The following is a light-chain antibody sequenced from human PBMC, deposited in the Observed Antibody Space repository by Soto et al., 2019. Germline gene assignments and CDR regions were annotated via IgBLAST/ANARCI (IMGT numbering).Light chain of an antibody. V-gene: IGKV1-5*01. CDR2: DVS. J-gene: IGKJ1*01. CDR1: QSIGDS. CDR3: QQYNSYSRT. Sequence: DILMTQSPSTLSASVGDTVAITCRASQSIGDSLAWYQQKPGKAPYLLISDVSSLERGVPSRFSGSGSGTEFTLTISSLQPDDFATYYCQQYNSYSRTFGQGTKVDIK.